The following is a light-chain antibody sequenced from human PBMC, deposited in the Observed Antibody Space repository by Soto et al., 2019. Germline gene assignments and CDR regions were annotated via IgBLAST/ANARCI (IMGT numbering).Light chain of an antibody. V-gene: IGKV4-1*01. CDR2: WAS. CDR3: HQYNNWPPS. J-gene: IGKJ4*01. Sequence: DFVLTSSPDSLAVSMGERAAINCKSSQSVLSSSNNPNYLAWYQQKPGQSPKLLIYWASTRESGVPDRFSGSGSGTEFTLTISSLQSEDFAVYYCHQYNNWPPSFGGGTKV. CDR1: QSVLSSSNNPNY.